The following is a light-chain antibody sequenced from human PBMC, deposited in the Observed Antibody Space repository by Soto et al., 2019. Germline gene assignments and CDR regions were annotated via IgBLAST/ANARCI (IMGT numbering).Light chain of an antibody. CDR2: GAS. V-gene: IGKV3-20*01. J-gene: IGKJ4*01. Sequence: EIVLTQSPGTLSLSPGERATLSCRASERLSSFYLAWYQQKPGQPPRLLIYGASNRATGIPDRFSGSGSGTDFTLTISRLEPEDFPVYYCQQYGSSPLTFGGRTKADIK. CDR3: QQYGSSPLT. CDR1: ERLSSFY.